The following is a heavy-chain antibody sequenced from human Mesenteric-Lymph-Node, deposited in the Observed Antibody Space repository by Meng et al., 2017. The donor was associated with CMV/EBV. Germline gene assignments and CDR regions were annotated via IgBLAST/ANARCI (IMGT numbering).Heavy chain of an antibody. Sequence: LTCAVSGGSGRSSNWWGWVRQSPGKGLEWIGEVYHSGRTNYNPYLKSRVTISVDKSENQFSLKVSSVTAADTAVYYCARGGTGSLDSWGQGSLVTVSS. J-gene: IGHJ4*02. CDR2: VYHSGRT. CDR3: ARGGTGSLDS. CDR1: GGSGRSSNW. D-gene: IGHD2-8*02. V-gene: IGHV4-4*02.